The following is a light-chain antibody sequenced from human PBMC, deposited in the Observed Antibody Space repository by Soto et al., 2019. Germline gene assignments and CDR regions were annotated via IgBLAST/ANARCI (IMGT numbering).Light chain of an antibody. Sequence: DLQMTQSPTSLSASVGDRVTITCRASQDIRNFVAWYQQKPGKAPKVLIYAASTLQSGVPSRFRGSGSGTDFTLTINSLQTEDVATYSCQKYSSVPVFGPGTKVEIK. CDR3: QKYSSVPV. J-gene: IGKJ3*01. CDR2: AAS. V-gene: IGKV1-27*01. CDR1: QDIRNF.